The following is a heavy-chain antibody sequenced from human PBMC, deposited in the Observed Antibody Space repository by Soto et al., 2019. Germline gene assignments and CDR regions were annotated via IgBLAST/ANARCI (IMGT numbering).Heavy chain of an antibody. CDR2: LYWDDDK. Sequence: QITLKESGPTLVKPTQTLTLTCTFSGFSLSTSGLGVAWIRQPPGKALEWLALLYWDDDKRYSPSLQSRLTTPKDTSKNLVVPTMTDMDPVDTATYYCAHRPAGWYLDYWGQGTLVTVSS. V-gene: IGHV2-5*02. J-gene: IGHJ4*02. D-gene: IGHD6-19*01. CDR1: GFSLSTSGLG. CDR3: AHRPAGWYLDY.